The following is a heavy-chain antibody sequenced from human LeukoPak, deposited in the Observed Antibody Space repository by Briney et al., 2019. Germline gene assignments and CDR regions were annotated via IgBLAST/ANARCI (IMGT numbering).Heavy chain of an antibody. CDR3: AKGEDIVVVPAAMFTD. CDR1: GFTFSSYW. Sequence: GGSLRLSCAASGFTFSSYWMHWVRQAPGKGLVWVSRINSDETRTNFADSVKGRFTISRDNAKNTLYLQMNSLRAEDTAVYYCAKGEDIVVVPAAMFTDWGQGTLVTVSS. J-gene: IGHJ4*02. V-gene: IGHV3-74*01. D-gene: IGHD2-2*01. CDR2: INSDETRT.